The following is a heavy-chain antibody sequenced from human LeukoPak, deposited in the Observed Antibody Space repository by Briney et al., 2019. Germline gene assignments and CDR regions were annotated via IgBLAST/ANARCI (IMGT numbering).Heavy chain of an antibody. Sequence: GRSLRLSCAASGFTLSSYGMHWVRQAPGKGLEWVAVISYDGSNKYYADSVKGRFTISRDNSKNTLYLQMNSLRAEDTAVYYCAKDVSFEWPYIDYWGQGTLVTVSS. D-gene: IGHD3-3*01. V-gene: IGHV3-30*18. CDR2: ISYDGSNK. CDR3: AKDVSFEWPYIDY. CDR1: GFTLSSYG. J-gene: IGHJ4*02.